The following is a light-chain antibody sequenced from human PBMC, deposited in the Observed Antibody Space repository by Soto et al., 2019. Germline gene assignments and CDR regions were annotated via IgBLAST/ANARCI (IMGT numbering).Light chain of an antibody. Sequence: QSALTQPASVSGSPGQSITISCTGTSSDIGRYDYVSWYQQFPGKAPKLMIYRDINRPSGVSDRFSGSKSGNSASLSISGLQPEDEASYFCGSYTSATTWVFGGGTKVTVL. J-gene: IGLJ3*02. CDR1: SSDIGRYDY. CDR3: GSYTSATTWV. CDR2: RDI. V-gene: IGLV2-14*03.